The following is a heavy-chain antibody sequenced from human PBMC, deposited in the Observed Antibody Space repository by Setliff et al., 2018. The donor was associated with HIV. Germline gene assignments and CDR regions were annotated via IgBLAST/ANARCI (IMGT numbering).Heavy chain of an antibody. Sequence: ASVKVSCKSSGYTFTDYYMHWVQQAPGKGLEWMGRVEPQHGETIFAGKFQGRVTITADTSTDTAYMELSSLRSVDTAVYFCARGTTATDYYYYTDVWGKGTSVTVSS. CDR2: VEPQHGET. CDR3: ARGTTATDYYYYTDV. CDR1: GYTFTDYY. J-gene: IGHJ6*03. V-gene: IGHV1-69-2*01. D-gene: IGHD4-17*01.